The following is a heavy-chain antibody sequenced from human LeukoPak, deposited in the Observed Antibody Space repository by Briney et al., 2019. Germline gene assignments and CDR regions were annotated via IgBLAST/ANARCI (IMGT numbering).Heavy chain of an antibody. CDR1: GFTFSNAW. CDR3: TTQAVGGDGEFDY. V-gene: IGHV3-15*01. J-gene: IGHJ4*02. Sequence: PGGSLRLSCAASGFTFSNAWMSWVRQAPGKGLEWVGRIKSKTDGGTTDYAAPVKGRFTISRDDSKNTLYLQMNSLKTEDTAVYYCTTQAVGGDGEFDYWGQGTLVTVSS. D-gene: IGHD2-21*02. CDR2: IKSKTDGGTT.